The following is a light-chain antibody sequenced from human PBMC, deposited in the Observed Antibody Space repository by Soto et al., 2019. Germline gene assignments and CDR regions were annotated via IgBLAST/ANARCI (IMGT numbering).Light chain of an antibody. Sequence: QSALTQPASVSGSPGQSITISCTGTSSDVGGYNYVSWYQQHPGKAPKLMIYEVSNRPSGVSNRFSGSKSGNTASLTISGLQAEDEADYYCRSYTSSSTLVVFGVGTKHAVL. J-gene: IGLJ2*01. V-gene: IGLV2-14*01. CDR1: SSDVGGYNY. CDR2: EVS. CDR3: RSYTSSSTLVV.